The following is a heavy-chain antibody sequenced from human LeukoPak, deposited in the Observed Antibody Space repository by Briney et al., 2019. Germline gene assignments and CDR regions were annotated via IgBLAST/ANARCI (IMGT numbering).Heavy chain of an antibody. D-gene: IGHD6-13*01. CDR3: ASGIAADLY. Sequence: SETLSLTCAVYGGSFSGYYWSWIRQPPGKGLEWIGGINHSGSTNYNPSLKSRVTISVDTSKNQFSLKLSSVTAADTAVYYCASGIAADLYWGQGTLVTVSS. CDR2: INHSGST. CDR1: GGSFSGYY. V-gene: IGHV4-34*01. J-gene: IGHJ4*02.